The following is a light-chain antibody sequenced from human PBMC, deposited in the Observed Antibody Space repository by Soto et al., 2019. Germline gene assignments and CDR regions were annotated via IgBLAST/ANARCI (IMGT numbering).Light chain of an antibody. V-gene: IGKV3-11*01. Sequence: EIVLTQSPATLSLSPGEGATLSCRASQSVGRYLAWYQQKPGQAPRLLIYDASSRAIGTPARFIGSGSGTDISLTISSLEPEDSAVYYCQQRSNWPPGYTFGQGTKLEIK. CDR1: QSVGRY. CDR2: DAS. J-gene: IGKJ2*01. CDR3: QQRSNWPPGYT.